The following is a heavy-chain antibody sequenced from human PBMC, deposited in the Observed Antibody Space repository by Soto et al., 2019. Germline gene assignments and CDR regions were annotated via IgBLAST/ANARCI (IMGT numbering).Heavy chain of an antibody. V-gene: IGHV1-3*01. CDR2: INAGNGNT. CDR3: ARGVAGPLHWFDP. CDR1: GYTFTGYA. Sequence: ASVKVSCKASGYTFTGYAMHWVRQAPGQRLEWMGWINAGNGNTKYSQKFQGRVTITRDTSPSTAYMELSSLRSEDTAVYYCARGVAGPLHWFDPWGQGTLVTVSS. J-gene: IGHJ5*02. D-gene: IGHD6-19*01.